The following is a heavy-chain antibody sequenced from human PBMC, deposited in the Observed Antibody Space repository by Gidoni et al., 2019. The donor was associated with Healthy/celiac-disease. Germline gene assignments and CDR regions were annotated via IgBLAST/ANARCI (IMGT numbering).Heavy chain of an antibody. D-gene: IGHD2-15*01. Sequence: QVQLVESGGGVVQPGGSLRLSCAASGFTFSSYGMHWVRQAPGKGLEWVAFIRYDGSNKYYADSVKGRFTISRDNSKNTLYLQMNSLRAEDTAVYYCAKDEYCSGGSCYRSLDYWGQGTLVTVSS. J-gene: IGHJ4*02. CDR1: GFTFSSYG. CDR2: IRYDGSNK. CDR3: AKDEYCSGGSCYRSLDY. V-gene: IGHV3-30*02.